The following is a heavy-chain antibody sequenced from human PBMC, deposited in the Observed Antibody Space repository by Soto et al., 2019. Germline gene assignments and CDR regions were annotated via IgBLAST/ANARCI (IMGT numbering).Heavy chain of an antibody. CDR1: GFTFSSYG. CDR3: ARDGVLRFLEWLSPYYYGMDV. Sequence: GGSLRLSCAASGFTFSSYGMHWVRQAPGKGLEWVAVIWYDGSNKYYADSVKGRFTISRDNSKNTLYLQMNSLRAEDTAVYYCARDGVLRFLEWLSPYYYGMDVWGQGTTVTVSS. CDR2: IWYDGSNK. D-gene: IGHD3-3*01. J-gene: IGHJ6*02. V-gene: IGHV3-33*01.